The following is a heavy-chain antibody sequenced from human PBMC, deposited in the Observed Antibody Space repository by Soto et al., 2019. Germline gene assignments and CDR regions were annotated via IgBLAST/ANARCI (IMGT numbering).Heavy chain of an antibody. V-gene: IGHV4-4*02. J-gene: IGHJ3*02. CDR1: GDSISRSVW. CDR3: ARGLTTVYLMRRYYAFDI. Sequence: SETLSLTCAVSGDSISRSVWWTWVRQSPGKGLEWIGDAYHTGNTNYSPSLRARVTITVDKSKNLFSLFLNSVTAADTAVYYCARGLTTVYLMRRYYAFDIWSQGTMVTVSS. CDR2: AYHTGNT. D-gene: IGHD4-4*01.